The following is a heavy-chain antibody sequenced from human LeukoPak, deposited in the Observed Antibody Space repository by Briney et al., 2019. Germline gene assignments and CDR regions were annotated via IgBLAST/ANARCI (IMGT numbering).Heavy chain of an antibody. CDR3: AKDIQRDYYDSSGYYPY. CDR2: ISWNSGSI. D-gene: IGHD3-22*01. V-gene: IGHV3-9*01. CDR1: GFTFDDYA. J-gene: IGHJ4*02. Sequence: PGGSLRLSCAASGFTFDDYAMPWVRQAPGKGLEWVSGISWNSGSIGYADSVKGRFTISRDNAKNSLYLQMNSLRAEDTALYYCAKDIQRDYYDSSGYYPYWGQGTLVTVSS.